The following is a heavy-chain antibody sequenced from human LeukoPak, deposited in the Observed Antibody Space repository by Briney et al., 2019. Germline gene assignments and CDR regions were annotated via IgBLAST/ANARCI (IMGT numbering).Heavy chain of an antibody. CDR2: IYYSGST. CDR3: HLGDAFDI. Sequence: SETLSLTCTVSGGSISNSYWTWTRQPPGKGLEWIGHIYYSGSTNYNPSLKSRVTISLDTSRNQFSLKLNSVTAADTAVYYCHLGDAFDIWGQGTMVTVSS. CDR1: GGSISNSY. J-gene: IGHJ3*02. V-gene: IGHV4-59*03.